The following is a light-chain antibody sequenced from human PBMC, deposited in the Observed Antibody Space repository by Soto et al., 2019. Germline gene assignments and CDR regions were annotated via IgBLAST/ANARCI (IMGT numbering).Light chain of an antibody. CDR2: EVS. CDR3: MQSTQLPPT. V-gene: IGKV2D-29*02. Sequence: DVVMTQTPLSLSVTPGQPASISCKSSQSLLHITGETFLFWYLQKPGQSPQLLIYEVSTRVSGVPDRFSGSGSGTDFTLVISRVETDDVGIYYCMQSTQLPPTFGQGTRLEIK. CDR1: QSLLHITGETF. J-gene: IGKJ5*01.